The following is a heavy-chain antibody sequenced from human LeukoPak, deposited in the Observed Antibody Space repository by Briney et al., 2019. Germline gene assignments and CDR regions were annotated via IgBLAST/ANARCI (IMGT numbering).Heavy chain of an antibody. CDR2: IRSKAYGGTT. Sequence: GGSLRLSCTASGFTFGDYAMSWFRQAPGKGLEWVGFIRSKAYGGTTEYAASVKGRFTISRDDSKSIAYLQMNSLKTEDTAVYYCTRDPKNDFRSGPTYYFDYWGQGTLVTVSS. J-gene: IGHJ4*02. CDR1: GFTFGDYA. V-gene: IGHV3-49*03. CDR3: TRDPKNDFRSGPTYYFDY. D-gene: IGHD3-3*01.